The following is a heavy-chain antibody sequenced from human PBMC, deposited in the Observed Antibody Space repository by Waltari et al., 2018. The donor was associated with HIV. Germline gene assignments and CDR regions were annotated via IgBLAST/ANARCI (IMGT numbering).Heavy chain of an antibody. CDR1: GFTFSSYS. J-gene: IGHJ4*02. Sequence: EVQLVESGGGLVQPGGSLRLSCAVSGFTFSSYSMSWVRQAPGEGLEWVSYISGSSSTIYDTDSVKGRFTIARDNAKNSLYLQMNSLRAEDTAVYYCARVVYDSSGYWFAYWGQGTLVTVSS. D-gene: IGHD3-22*01. CDR2: ISGSSSTI. V-gene: IGHV3-48*01. CDR3: ARVVYDSSGYWFAY.